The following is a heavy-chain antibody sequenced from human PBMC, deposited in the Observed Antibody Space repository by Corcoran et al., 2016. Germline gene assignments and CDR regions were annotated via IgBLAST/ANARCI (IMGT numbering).Heavy chain of an antibody. CDR3: ASKGGSQPNDAFDI. J-gene: IGHJ3*02. CDR1: GFTLSRYW. V-gene: IGHV3-7*01. Sequence: EVKLVESGGGLVQPGGSLRLSCVASGFTLSRYWMSWVRQAPGKGLEWVANIKQDGSEKHYVDSVKGRFIISRNNAENSLDLQMDSLRVDDTAVYYCASKGGSQPNDAFDIWGPGTVVTVAS. CDR2: IKQDGSEK. D-gene: IGHD1-26*01.